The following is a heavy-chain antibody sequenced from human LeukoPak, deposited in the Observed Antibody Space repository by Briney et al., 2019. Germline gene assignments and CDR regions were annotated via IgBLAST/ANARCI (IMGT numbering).Heavy chain of an antibody. CDR2: IKEDGTIK. CDR1: GFTFSRYW. Sequence: GGSLRLSCAASGFTFSRYWMSWVRQAPGKGLEWVANIKEDGTIKYYVDSVKGRLTIFRDNAKSSVFLQVNSLRAEDTAMYYCARIGYSSSSIDYWGQGTLVPVSS. V-gene: IGHV3-7*01. CDR3: ARIGYSSSSIDY. J-gene: IGHJ4*02. D-gene: IGHD6-13*01.